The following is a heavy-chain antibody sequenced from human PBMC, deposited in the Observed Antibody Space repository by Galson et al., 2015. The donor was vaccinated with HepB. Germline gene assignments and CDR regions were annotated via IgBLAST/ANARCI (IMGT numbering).Heavy chain of an antibody. Sequence: SVKVSCKASGYTFTSYDINWVRQATGQGLEWMGWMNPNSGNTGYAQKFQGRVTMTRNTSISTAYMELSSLRSEDTAVYYCARLVQLLSYYNNYYSMDVWGQGSPVAVSS. D-gene: IGHD2-2*01. CDR3: ARLVQLLSYYNNYYSMDV. V-gene: IGHV1-8*01. CDR1: GYTFTSYD. CDR2: MNPNSGNT. J-gene: IGHJ6*02.